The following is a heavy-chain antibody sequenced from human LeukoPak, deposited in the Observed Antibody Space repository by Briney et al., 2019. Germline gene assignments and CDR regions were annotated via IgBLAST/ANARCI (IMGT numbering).Heavy chain of an antibody. CDR3: ARPRSSGWDFDY. V-gene: IGHV4-4*09. J-gene: IGHJ4*02. CDR1: GFTFGNYA. CDR2: IYTSGST. D-gene: IGHD6-19*01. Sequence: PGGSLRLSCEVSGFTFGNYAMSWIRQPPGKGLEWIGYIYTSGSTNYNPSLKSRVTISVDTSKNQFSLKLSSVTAADTAVYYCARPRSSGWDFDYWGQGTLVTVSS.